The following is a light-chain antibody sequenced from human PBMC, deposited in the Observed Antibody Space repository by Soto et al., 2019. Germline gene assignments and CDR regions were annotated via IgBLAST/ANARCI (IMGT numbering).Light chain of an antibody. Sequence: QSVLTQPPSVSAAPGQRVTISCTGSSSNIGAGYEVHRYQQLPGTAPKLLIYGNNHRPSGVPDRFSGSKSATSASLAITGLQAEDEADYCQSYDSSLSALYVFGTGSKVTVL. CDR2: GNN. CDR3: QSYDSSLSALYV. CDR1: SSNIGAGYE. J-gene: IGLJ1*01. V-gene: IGLV1-40*01.